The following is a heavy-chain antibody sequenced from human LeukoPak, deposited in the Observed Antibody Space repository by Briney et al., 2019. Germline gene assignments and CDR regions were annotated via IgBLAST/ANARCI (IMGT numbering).Heavy chain of an antibody. D-gene: IGHD5-18*01. CDR3: ARHLSGITGYTYGRGIDY. J-gene: IGHJ4*02. CDR2: IKKDGSEK. CDR1: GFTFSSYW. Sequence: GGSLRLSCAASGFTFSSYWMSWVRQAPGKGLEWVANIKKDGSEKYYVDSVKGRFTISRDNAKTSLYLQMNSLRAEDTAVYYCARHLSGITGYTYGRGIDYWGQGTLVTVST. V-gene: IGHV3-7*01.